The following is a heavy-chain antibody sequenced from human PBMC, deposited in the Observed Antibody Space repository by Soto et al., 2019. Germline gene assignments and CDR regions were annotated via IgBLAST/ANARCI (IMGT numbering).Heavy chain of an antibody. V-gene: IGHV4-39*01. D-gene: IGHD3-22*01. CDR3: ARHPRRYYYDSSGSPEDGFDL. CDR2: IYYSGST. Sequence: SDTRSLTCTVSGGSISISSYYWGGIRQRPGKGREGIGSIYYSGSTYYNPSLKRRVTISVDTSKNPFSLKLSSVTAADTAVYYCARHPRRYYYDSSGSPEDGFDLWGQGTMVTVSS. J-gene: IGHJ3*01. CDR1: GGSISISSYY.